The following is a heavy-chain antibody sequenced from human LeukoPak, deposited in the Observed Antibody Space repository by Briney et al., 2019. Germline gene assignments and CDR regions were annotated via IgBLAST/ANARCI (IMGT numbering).Heavy chain of an antibody. CDR3: ARDYRTRSWFGELKYYYYGMDV. CDR2: IYYSGST. Sequence: SETLSLTCTVSGGSISSYYWSWIRQPPGKGLEWIGYIYYSGSTNYNPSLKSRVTISVDTSKNQFSLKLSSVTAADTAVYYCARDYRTRSWFGELKYYYYGMDVWGQGTTVTVSS. D-gene: IGHD3-10*01. CDR1: GGSISSYY. V-gene: IGHV4-59*01. J-gene: IGHJ6*02.